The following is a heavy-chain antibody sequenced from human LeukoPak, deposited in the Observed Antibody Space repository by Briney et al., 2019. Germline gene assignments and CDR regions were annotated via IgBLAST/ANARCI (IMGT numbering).Heavy chain of an antibody. CDR3: ARGLAPRYNWNYGTLNWFDP. V-gene: IGHV4-34*01. CDR1: GGSFSGYY. CDR2: INHSGST. J-gene: IGHJ5*02. Sequence: SETLSLTCAVYGGSFSGYYWSWLRQPPGKGLEWIREINHSGSTNYNPSLKSRVTISVDTSKNQFSLKLSSVTAADTAVYYCARGLAPRYNWNYGTLNWFDPWGRGTLVTVSS. D-gene: IGHD1-7*01.